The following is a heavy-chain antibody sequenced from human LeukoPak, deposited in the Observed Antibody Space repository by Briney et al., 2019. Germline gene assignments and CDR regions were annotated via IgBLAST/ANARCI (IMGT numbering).Heavy chain of an antibody. CDR3: ARPMTTVRERWYFDL. CDR1: GGSISTYY. V-gene: IGHV4-59*01. D-gene: IGHD4-17*01. CDR2: IYYSGGT. J-gene: IGHJ2*01. Sequence: PSETLSLTCTVSGGSISTYYWTWIRQPPGKGLEWIGYIYYSGGTNYNPSLKSRVTISVDTSKNQFSLKLSSVTAADTAVYYCARPMTTVRERWYFDLWGRGTLVTVSS.